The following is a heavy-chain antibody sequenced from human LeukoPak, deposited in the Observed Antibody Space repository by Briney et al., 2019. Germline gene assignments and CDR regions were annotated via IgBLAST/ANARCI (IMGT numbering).Heavy chain of an antibody. CDR2: TYYRSKWYN. D-gene: IGHD6-6*01. CDR3: ARSGTEIAARLYYYYYGMDV. V-gene: IGHV6-1*01. Sequence: SQTLSLTCAISGDSVSSNSAAWNWIRQSPSRGLEWLGRTYYRSKWYNDYAVSVKSRITINPDTSKNQFPLQLNSVTPEDTAVYYCARSGTEIAARLYYYYYGMDVWGQGTTVTVSS. J-gene: IGHJ6*02. CDR1: GDSVSSNSAA.